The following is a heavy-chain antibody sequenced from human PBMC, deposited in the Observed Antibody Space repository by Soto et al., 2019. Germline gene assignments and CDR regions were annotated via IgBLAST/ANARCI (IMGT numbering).Heavy chain of an antibody. Sequence: PSETLSLTCAVYGGSFIGYYWSWIRQPPGKGLEWIGEINHSGSTNYNPSLKSRVTISVDTSKNQFSLKLSSVTAADTAVYYCARGLLRGFIAAAGRKSNWFDPWGQGTLVTVSS. D-gene: IGHD6-13*01. J-gene: IGHJ5*02. V-gene: IGHV4-34*01. CDR3: ARGLLRGFIAAAGRKSNWFDP. CDR2: INHSGST. CDR1: GGSFIGYY.